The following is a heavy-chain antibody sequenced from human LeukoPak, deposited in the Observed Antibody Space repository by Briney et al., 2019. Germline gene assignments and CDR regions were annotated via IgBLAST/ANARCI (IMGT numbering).Heavy chain of an antibody. CDR1: GFTFSSYA. Sequence: GGSLRLSCAASGFTFSSYAMSWVRQAPGKGLEWVSSISSSSSYIYYADSVKGRFTISRDNAKNSLYLQMNSLRAEDTAVYYCARDPGSIAARPGYWGQGTLVTVSS. J-gene: IGHJ4*02. CDR2: ISSSSSYI. CDR3: ARDPGSIAARPGY. V-gene: IGHV3-21*01. D-gene: IGHD6-6*01.